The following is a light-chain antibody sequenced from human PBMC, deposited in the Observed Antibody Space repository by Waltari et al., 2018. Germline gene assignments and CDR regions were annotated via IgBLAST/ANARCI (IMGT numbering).Light chain of an antibody. V-gene: IGLV3-19*01. Sequence: SSELTQDPAVSVALGQTIRITCQRHSLRRGDASWYQQKPGKAPVLVMFGENKWPPGVPDRFSGSISGSTISLTITGAQAEDEADDYGNSRDNRGQAVIFGGGTKVTVL. CDR3: NSRDNRGQAVI. CDR1: SLRRGD. CDR2: GEN. J-gene: IGLJ2*01.